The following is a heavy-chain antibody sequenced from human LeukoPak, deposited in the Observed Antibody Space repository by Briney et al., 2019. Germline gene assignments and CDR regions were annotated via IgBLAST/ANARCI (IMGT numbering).Heavy chain of an antibody. Sequence: SETLSLTCTVSGGSISSYYWSWIRQPPGKGLEWIGYIYYSGSTNYNSSFKSRVTISIDTSKNQFSLRLSSVTAADTAVYYCARDPSSGWYLKGWFDPWGQGTLVTVSS. CDR1: GGSISSYY. D-gene: IGHD6-19*01. CDR2: IYYSGST. V-gene: IGHV4-59*01. CDR3: ARDPSSGWYLKGWFDP. J-gene: IGHJ5*02.